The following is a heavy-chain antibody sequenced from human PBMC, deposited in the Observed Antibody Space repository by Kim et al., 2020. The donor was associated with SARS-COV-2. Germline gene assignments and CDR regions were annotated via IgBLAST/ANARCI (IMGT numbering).Heavy chain of an antibody. V-gene: IGHV3-23*01. Sequence: GGSLRLSCATSGFTFISYPMTWVRQAPGKGLEWVATIVGSGDGSYYADSVKGRFTISRDNSKKTVSLQMDSLRVEDTAVYFCAKWPKISSGVDYWGRGTLVTVSS. CDR1: GFTFISYP. CDR3: AKWPKISSGVDY. J-gene: IGHJ4*02. D-gene: IGHD3-10*01. CDR2: IVGSGDGS.